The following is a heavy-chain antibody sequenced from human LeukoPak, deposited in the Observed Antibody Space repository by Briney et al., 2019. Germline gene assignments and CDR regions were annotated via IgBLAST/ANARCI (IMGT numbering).Heavy chain of an antibody. J-gene: IGHJ4*02. CDR3: AKDRANAWTSDY. CDR1: GFTFKNYA. D-gene: IGHD3/OR15-3a*01. CDR2: TTFDEGDR. V-gene: IGHV3-30*02. Sequence: GGSLRLSCAASGFTFKNYAMYWVRQAPGKGLEWVAFTTFDEGDRYYADSVRGRFTISRDNSKNTLYLQMNSLRAEDTAVYYCAKDRANAWTSDYWGQGTLVTVSS.